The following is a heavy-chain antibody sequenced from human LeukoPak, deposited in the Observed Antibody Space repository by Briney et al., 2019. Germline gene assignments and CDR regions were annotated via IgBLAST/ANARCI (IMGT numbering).Heavy chain of an antibody. J-gene: IGHJ4*02. CDR1: GFTFSSYW. Sequence: PGGSLRLSCAASGFTFSSYWMHWVRQAPGKGLVWVSRINTDGSSTSYADSVKGRFTISRDNAKNTLYLQMNSLRAEDTAVYYCAGGSTLDRGLVYYWGQGTLVTVSS. CDR2: INTDGSST. D-gene: IGHD3-10*01. V-gene: IGHV3-74*01. CDR3: AGGSTLDRGLVYY.